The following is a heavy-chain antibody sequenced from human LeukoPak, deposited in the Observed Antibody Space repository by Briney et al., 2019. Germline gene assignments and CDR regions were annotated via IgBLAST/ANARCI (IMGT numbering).Heavy chain of an antibody. CDR3: VRSAWYFDL. CDR1: GFTFSSYA. V-gene: IGHV3-74*01. CDR2: IHSDGSTT. J-gene: IGHJ2*01. Sequence: GGSLRLSCAASGFTFSSYAMHWVRQAPGKGLVWVSRIHSDGSTTSYADSVKGRFTISRDNAKNTLFLQMDSLRVEDTAVYYCVRSAWYFDLWGRGTLVTVSS.